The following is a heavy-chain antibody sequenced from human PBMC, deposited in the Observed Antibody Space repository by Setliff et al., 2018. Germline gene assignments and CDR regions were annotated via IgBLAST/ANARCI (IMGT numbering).Heavy chain of an antibody. CDR2: IYHSGST. CDR3: VRDRTAYSYGLEV. CDR1: DYSISSGYY. Sequence: SETLSLTCAVSDYSISSGYYWGWIRQPPGKGLEWIGSIYHSGSTYYNPSLQSRVSIPVDTSRNQFSLWITYGTAADTAVYYCVRDRTAYSYGLEVWGQGTTVTVS. D-gene: IGHD5-18*01. V-gene: IGHV4-38-2*02. J-gene: IGHJ6*02.